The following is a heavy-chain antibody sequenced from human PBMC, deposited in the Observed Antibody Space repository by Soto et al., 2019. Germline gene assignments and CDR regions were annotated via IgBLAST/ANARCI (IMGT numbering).Heavy chain of an antibody. CDR3: ARGGSSSLDY. CDR1: GYTFTGYY. J-gene: IGHJ4*02. D-gene: IGHD6-6*01. CDR2: INPNSGGT. V-gene: IGHV1-2*02. Sequence: QVQLVQSGAEEKKPGASVKVSCKASGYTFTGYYMHWVRQAPGQGPEWMGWINPNSGGTTYAQKFQGRVTVTRDTSISTAYMELSSLRSDDTAVYYCARGGSSSLDYWGQGTLVTVSS.